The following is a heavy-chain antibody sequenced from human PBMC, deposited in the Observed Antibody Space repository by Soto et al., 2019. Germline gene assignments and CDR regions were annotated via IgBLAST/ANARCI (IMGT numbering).Heavy chain of an antibody. CDR3: AKDLDTAMVTVLTSPDY. Sequence: QVQLVESGGGVVQPGRSLRLSCAASGFTFSSYGMHWVRQAPGKGLEWVAVISYDGSNKYYADSVKGRFTISRDNSKNTVYLQMNSLRAEDTAVYYCAKDLDTAMVTVLTSPDYWGQGTLVTVSS. V-gene: IGHV3-30*18. CDR1: GFTFSSYG. J-gene: IGHJ4*02. D-gene: IGHD5-18*01. CDR2: ISYDGSNK.